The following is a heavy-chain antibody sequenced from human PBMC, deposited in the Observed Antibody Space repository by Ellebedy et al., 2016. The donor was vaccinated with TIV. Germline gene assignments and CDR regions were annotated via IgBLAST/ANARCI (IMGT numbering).Heavy chain of an antibody. V-gene: IGHV3-23*01. Sequence: GESLKISCAASGFTLSTYAMTWVRQAPGKGLEWVSSISGGGNTYYAASVKGRFTISRDNSKNTLYLQINSLRAEDTAVYYCAKGCGGSCYWEAYWGQGTLVTVSS. D-gene: IGHD2-15*01. J-gene: IGHJ4*02. CDR2: ISGGGNT. CDR3: AKGCGGSCYWEAY. CDR1: GFTLSTYA.